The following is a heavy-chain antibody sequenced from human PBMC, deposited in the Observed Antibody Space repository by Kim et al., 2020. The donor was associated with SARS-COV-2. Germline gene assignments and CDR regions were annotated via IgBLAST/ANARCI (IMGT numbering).Heavy chain of an antibody. Sequence: GGSLRLSCAASGFTFSTYTMNWVRQAPGKGLEWVSSISGSRYYIYYADSVKGRFTISRDNAKNSLYLQMNSLRAEDTAVYYCARGGMGQSWGDAWGEGA. CDR2: ISGSRYYI. CDR3: ARGGMGQSWGDA. CDR1: GFTFSTYT. J-gene: IGHJ5*02. V-gene: IGHV3-21*06. D-gene: IGHD6-13*01.